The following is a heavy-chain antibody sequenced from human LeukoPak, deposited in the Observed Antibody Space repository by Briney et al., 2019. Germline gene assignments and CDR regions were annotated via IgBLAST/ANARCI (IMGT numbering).Heavy chain of an antibody. CDR3: ATVALSGRGSDS. J-gene: IGHJ5*01. CDR1: GFTFSSHW. D-gene: IGHD6-25*01. CDR2: IDDDGRGK. V-gene: IGHV3-7*01. Sequence: VWSLRLSFATSGFTFSSHWMSWVRQAPGKGLEWVSNIDDDGRGKYYADSVKGRFTISRDNSKNSLYLEMNSLRAEDTAVYYCATVALSGRGSDSWGQGTLVTVSS.